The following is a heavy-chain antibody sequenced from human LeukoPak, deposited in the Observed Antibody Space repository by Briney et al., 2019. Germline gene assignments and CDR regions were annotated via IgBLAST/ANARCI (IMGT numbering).Heavy chain of an antibody. CDR1: GFTFSSYA. CDR2: ISGSGAYT. D-gene: IGHD3-10*01. J-gene: IGHJ1*01. CDR3: AKYFASGSYYKLPH. Sequence: GGSLRLSCAASGFTFSSYAMRWVRQAPGKGLEWVSTISGSGAYTYYADSVKGRFTISRDNSKNTLYLQMNSLRAEDTAVYHCAKYFASGSYYKLPHWGQGTLVTVSS. V-gene: IGHV3-23*01.